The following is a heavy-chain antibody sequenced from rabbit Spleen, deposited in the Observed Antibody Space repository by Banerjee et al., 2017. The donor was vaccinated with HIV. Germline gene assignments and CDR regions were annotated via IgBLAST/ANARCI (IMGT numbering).Heavy chain of an antibody. CDR2: IDSGSSGFT. Sequence: QSLEESGGDLVKPGASLTLTCTASGVSFSSNHYMCWVRQAPGKGLEWIACIDSGSSGFTYFATWAKGRFTCSKTSSTTVTLLMTRLTAADTATYFCARDTSSSFSSYGMDLWGQGTLVTVS. V-gene: IGHV1S40*01. CDR1: GVSFSSNHY. J-gene: IGHJ6*01. CDR3: ARDTSSSFSSYGMDL. D-gene: IGHD1-1*01.